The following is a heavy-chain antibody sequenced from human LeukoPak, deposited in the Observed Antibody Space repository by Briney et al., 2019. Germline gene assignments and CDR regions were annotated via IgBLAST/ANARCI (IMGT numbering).Heavy chain of an antibody. Sequence: GGSLRLSCAVSGFTFSDYDMHWVRQAPGKGLEWVAFIRYDGGKKFYRDSVKGRFTISRDNPRNTLYLQMNSLRVEDTAVYYCTKLASASADYWGQGTLVTVPS. J-gene: IGHJ4*02. CDR2: IRYDGGKK. CDR1: GFTFSDYD. V-gene: IGHV3-30*02. CDR3: TKLASASADY. D-gene: IGHD3-3*01.